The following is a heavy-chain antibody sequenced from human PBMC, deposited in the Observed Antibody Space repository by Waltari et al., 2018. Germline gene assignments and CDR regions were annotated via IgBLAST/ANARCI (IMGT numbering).Heavy chain of an antibody. V-gene: IGHV3-23*04. CDR3: ARDPGGYDYNLYFRGLDV. J-gene: IGHJ6*02. D-gene: IGHD5-12*01. Sequence: EVRLVESGGGLVQPGGSLRLSCAASGFAFANYGMSWVRQAPGKGLECVERISGIGGPTYYADSVKGRFTMSKDNSKNTLFLQMNSLRVDDTADYYCARDPGGYDYNLYFRGLDVWGQGTTVTVSS. CDR1: GFAFANYG. CDR2: ISGIGGPT.